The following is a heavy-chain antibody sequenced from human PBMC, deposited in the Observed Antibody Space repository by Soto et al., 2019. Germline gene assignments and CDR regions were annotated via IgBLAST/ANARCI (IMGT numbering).Heavy chain of an antibody. CDR1: GYTFTSYG. J-gene: IGHJ5*02. Sequence: APVKVSCKASGYTFTSYGISWVRQAPGQGLEWMGWISAYNGNTNYAQKLQGRVTMTTDTYTSTAYMELRSLRSDDTAVYYCAREFGYYDSSGYWFDPWGQGTLVTVSS. V-gene: IGHV1-18*04. D-gene: IGHD3-22*01. CDR3: AREFGYYDSSGYWFDP. CDR2: ISAYNGNT.